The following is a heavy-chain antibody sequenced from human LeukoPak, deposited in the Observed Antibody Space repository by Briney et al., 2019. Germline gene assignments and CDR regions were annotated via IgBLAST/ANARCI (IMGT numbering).Heavy chain of an antibody. J-gene: IGHJ3*02. CDR3: AKSGPFDFWSGLALEGDAFDI. Sequence: GGSLRLSCAASGFTFRSYWMSWVRQAPGRGLEWVSAISGSGGSTYYADSVKGRFTISRDNSKNTLYLQMNSLRAEDTAVYYCAKSGPFDFWSGLALEGDAFDIWGQGTMVTVSS. V-gene: IGHV3-23*01. CDR1: GFTFRSYW. D-gene: IGHD3-3*01. CDR2: ISGSGGST.